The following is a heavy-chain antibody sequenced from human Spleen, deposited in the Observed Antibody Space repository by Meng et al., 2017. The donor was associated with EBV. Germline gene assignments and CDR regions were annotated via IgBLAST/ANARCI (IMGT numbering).Heavy chain of an antibody. V-gene: IGHV7-4-1*02. D-gene: IGHD3-22*01. J-gene: IGHJ4*02. Sequence: VRLVQFGFELKKPGALGKVSCKASGYTFTSYAMNWVRQAPGQGLEWMGWINTNTGNPTYAQGFTGRFVFSLDTSVSTAYLQISSLKAEDTAVYYCARDVRPLYESSGQAGHWGQGTLVTVSS. CDR1: GYTFTSYA. CDR3: ARDVRPLYESSGQAGH. CDR2: INTNTGNP.